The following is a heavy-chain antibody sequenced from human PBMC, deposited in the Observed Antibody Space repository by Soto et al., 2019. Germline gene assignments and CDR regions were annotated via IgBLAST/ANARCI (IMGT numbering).Heavy chain of an antibody. CDR1: GYTFTSYY. CDR2: INPSGGST. J-gene: IGHJ3*02. CDR3: ARGGYYYDSSGPMDAFDI. Sequence: GASVKVSCKASGYTFTSYYMHWVRQAPGQGLEWMGIINPSGGSTSYAQKFQGRVTMTRDTSTSTVYMELSSLRSEDTAVYYCARGGYYYDSSGPMDAFDIWGQGTMVTVSS. D-gene: IGHD3-22*01. V-gene: IGHV1-46*01.